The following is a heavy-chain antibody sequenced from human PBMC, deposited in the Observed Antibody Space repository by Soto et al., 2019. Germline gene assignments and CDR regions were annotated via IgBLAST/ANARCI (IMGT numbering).Heavy chain of an antibody. CDR3: AKDQFARRDYSGIDF. J-gene: IGHJ4*02. Sequence: GGSLRLSCAASGFTLSSYAMSWVRQAPGKGLEWVSGISVSGGSTFYAGSVKGRFTISRDNSKNTLYLQMNSLRGEDTAVYYCAKDQFARRDYSGIDFWGQGTLVTVSS. CDR2: ISVSGGST. D-gene: IGHD4-4*01. CDR1: GFTLSSYA. V-gene: IGHV3-23*01.